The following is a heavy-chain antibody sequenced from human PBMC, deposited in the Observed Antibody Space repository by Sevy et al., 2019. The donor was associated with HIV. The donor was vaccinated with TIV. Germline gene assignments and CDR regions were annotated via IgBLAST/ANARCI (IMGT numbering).Heavy chain of an antibody. Sequence: GGSLRLSCAASGFPFSSYAMSWVRQAPGKGLEWVSTLIGGGSRTYYADSVMGRFIISRDNSRNTLYLQMNSLRAEDTAIYYCARRRVQSGLSGGGANYGMDVCGRGTTVTVSS. J-gene: IGHJ6*02. CDR2: LIGGGSRT. CDR1: GFPFSSYA. CDR3: ARRRVQSGLSGGGANYGMDV. V-gene: IGHV3-23*01. D-gene: IGHD2-8*02.